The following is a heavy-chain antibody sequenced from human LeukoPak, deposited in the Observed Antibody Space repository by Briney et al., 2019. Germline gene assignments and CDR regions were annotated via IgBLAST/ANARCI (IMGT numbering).Heavy chain of an antibody. CDR3: AKAYGSNGYYQLPIDF. J-gene: IGHJ4*02. V-gene: IGHV3-23*01. CDR2: ISGSGGST. Sequence: GGSLRLSCAASGFTFSSYAMSWVRQAPGKGLEWVSSISGSGGSTYYADSVKGRFTISRDNSRNTLYLQLNALRAEDTAVYYCAKAYGSNGYYQLPIDFWGQGTLVTVSS. CDR1: GFTFSSYA. D-gene: IGHD3-22*01.